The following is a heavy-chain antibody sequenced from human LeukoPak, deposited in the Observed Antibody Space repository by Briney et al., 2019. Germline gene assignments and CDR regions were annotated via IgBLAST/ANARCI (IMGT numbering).Heavy chain of an antibody. CDR1: GFTFRIYA. CDR3: AKDRPNYHESDGHYYRRDGDY. CDR2: ISSSGEDT. V-gene: IGHV3-23*01. D-gene: IGHD3-22*01. Sequence: GGSLRLSCAASGFTFRIYAMSWVRQAPGKGLEWVSSISSSGEDTYYEDSVKGRFTISRDNYKNTLYLQMNSLRAEDTAIYYCAKDRPNYHESDGHYYRRDGDYWGQGTLVTVSS. J-gene: IGHJ4*02.